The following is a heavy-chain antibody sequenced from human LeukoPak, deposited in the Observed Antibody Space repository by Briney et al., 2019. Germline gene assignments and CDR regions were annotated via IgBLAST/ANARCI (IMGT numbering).Heavy chain of an antibody. CDR3: ARECSTTSCQFIRFDY. Sequence: PSQTLSPTCTVSGGSISSGSYYWTWIRQPAGKGLEWIGRIYTSGSTNYNPSLRSRVTISRDTSKNQFSLKLSSVTAADTAVYYCARECSTTSCQFIRFDYWGQGTLVTVSS. CDR1: GGSISSGSYY. CDR2: IYTSGST. V-gene: IGHV4-61*02. D-gene: IGHD2-2*01. J-gene: IGHJ4*02.